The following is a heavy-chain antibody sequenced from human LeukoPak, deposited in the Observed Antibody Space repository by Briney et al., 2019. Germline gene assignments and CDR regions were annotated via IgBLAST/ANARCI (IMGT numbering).Heavy chain of an antibody. Sequence: GGSLRLSCAASGFTFSNYSMNWVRQAPGKGLEWVSSISSSGSFIYYADSVKGRFTISRDNAKNSLYLQMNSLRAEDTALYYCAKDTLRYPRGIDYWGQGTLVTVSS. D-gene: IGHD5/OR15-5a*01. CDR1: GFTFSNYS. CDR3: AKDTLRYPRGIDY. V-gene: IGHV3-21*04. CDR2: ISSSGSFI. J-gene: IGHJ4*02.